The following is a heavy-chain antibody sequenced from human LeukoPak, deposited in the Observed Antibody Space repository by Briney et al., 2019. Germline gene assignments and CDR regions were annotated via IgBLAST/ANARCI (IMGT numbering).Heavy chain of an antibody. Sequence: GGSLRLSCAASGFTFSSYAMHWVRQAPGKGLEWVAVISYDGSNKYYADSVKGRFTISRDNSKNTLYLQMNSLRAEDTAGYYWERAGDGIGGATGPHAVFDIWGQGKMVTVFS. V-gene: IGHV3-30-3*01. CDR2: ISYDGSNK. CDR3: ERAGDGIGGATGPHAVFDI. D-gene: IGHD1-26*01. J-gene: IGHJ3*02. CDR1: GFTFSSYA.